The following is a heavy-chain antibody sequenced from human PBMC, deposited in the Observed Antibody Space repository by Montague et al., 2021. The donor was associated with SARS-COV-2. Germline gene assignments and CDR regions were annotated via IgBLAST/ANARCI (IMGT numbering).Heavy chain of an antibody. Sequence: SETLSLTCAVYGGSFNDYYWSWIRQPPGKGLELIGEINHGGSTNYSPSLKSRVTISADTSKNQFSLKLKSVTAADTANYYCARGLQGVAMIVVVMMGAEYYFDVWGQGSLVTVSS. V-gene: IGHV4-34*01. D-gene: IGHD3-22*01. CDR3: ARGLQGVAMIVVVMMGAEYYFDV. CDR1: GGSFNDYY. J-gene: IGHJ4*02. CDR2: INHGGST.